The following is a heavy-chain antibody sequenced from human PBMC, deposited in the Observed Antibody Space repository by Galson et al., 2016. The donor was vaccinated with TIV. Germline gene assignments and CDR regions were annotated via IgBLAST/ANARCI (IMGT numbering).Heavy chain of an antibody. Sequence: QSGAEVKKPGESLRISCKTSGYNFTNYWIIWVRQVPGKGLEWVARIDPEDSYTEYISSFQGHVTISSDQSIATSYLQWSSLKASDTAMYYGARGVSSGSAWLDPWGPGTPVTVSS. CDR2: IDPEDSYT. CDR3: ARGVSSGSAWLDP. J-gene: IGHJ5*02. V-gene: IGHV5-10-1*01. D-gene: IGHD3-10*01. CDR1: GYNFTNYW.